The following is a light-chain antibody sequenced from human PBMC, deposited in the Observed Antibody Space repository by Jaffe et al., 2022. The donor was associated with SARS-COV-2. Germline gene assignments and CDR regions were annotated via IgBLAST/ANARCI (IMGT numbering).Light chain of an antibody. CDR1: SSDIGTNNF. Sequence: QSALTQSASVSGSPGQSITISCTATSSDIGTNNFVSWYQRHPGKAPRLIIYEDYKRPSGVSNRFSASKSGNTASLTISRLQAEDESDYYCCSYAAVGSLIFGGVTKLTVL. CDR2: EDY. V-gene: IGLV2-23*01. CDR3: CSYAAVGSLI. J-gene: IGLJ2*01.